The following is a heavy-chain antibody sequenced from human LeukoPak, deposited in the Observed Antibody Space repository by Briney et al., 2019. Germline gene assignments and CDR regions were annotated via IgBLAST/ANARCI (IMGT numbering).Heavy chain of an antibody. V-gene: IGHV5-51*01. J-gene: IGHJ4*02. Sequence: GESLKISCKGSGYSFTSYWIGWVRQMPGKGLEWMGIIYPGDSDTRYSPSFQGQATISADKSISTAYLQWSSLKASDTAMYYCARQEPTPYYYDSSGYYFDYWGQGTLVTVSS. CDR3: ARQEPTPYYYDSSGYYFDY. CDR2: IYPGDSDT. D-gene: IGHD3-22*01. CDR1: GYSFTSYW.